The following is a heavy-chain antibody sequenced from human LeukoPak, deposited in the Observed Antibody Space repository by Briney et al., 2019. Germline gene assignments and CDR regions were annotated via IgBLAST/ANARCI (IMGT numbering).Heavy chain of an antibody. Sequence: GGSLRLSCADSGFTFSTYEMNWVRQAPGKGLEWVSYISSSGRTIYYADSVKGRFTISRDNAKNSLYLQMNSLRVEDTAVYYCAREVRLMTIFGVLDNWGQGTLVTVSS. J-gene: IGHJ4*02. CDR1: GFTFSTYE. D-gene: IGHD3-3*01. V-gene: IGHV3-48*03. CDR2: ISSSGRTI. CDR3: AREVRLMTIFGVLDN.